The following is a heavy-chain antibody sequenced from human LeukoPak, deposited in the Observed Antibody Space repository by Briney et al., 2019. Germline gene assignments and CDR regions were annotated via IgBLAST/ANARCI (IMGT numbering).Heavy chain of an antibody. J-gene: IGHJ4*02. Sequence: GGSLRLSCAASGFTFSSYSMNWVRQAPGKGLEWVSSISNSRSYYADSVKGRFTISRDNAKNSLYLQMNSLRAEDTAVYYCTTSSSWYGIAYDYWGQGTLVTVSS. CDR1: GFTFSSYS. D-gene: IGHD6-13*01. V-gene: IGHV3-21*01. CDR3: TTSSSWYGIAYDY. CDR2: ISNSRS.